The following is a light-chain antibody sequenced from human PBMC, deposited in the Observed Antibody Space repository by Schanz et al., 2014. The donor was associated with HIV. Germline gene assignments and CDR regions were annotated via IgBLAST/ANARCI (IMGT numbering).Light chain of an antibody. Sequence: QSALTQPPSASGSPGQSVTISCTGTSSDIGGSNYVSWYQQYPGKAPRVMIYEVTRRPSGVPDRFSGSKSGNTASLTVSGLQAEDEADYYCSSYAGSNNLVFGGGTKLPVL. CDR1: SSDIGGSNY. CDR2: EVT. CDR3: SSYAGSNNLV. V-gene: IGLV2-8*01. J-gene: IGLJ3*02.